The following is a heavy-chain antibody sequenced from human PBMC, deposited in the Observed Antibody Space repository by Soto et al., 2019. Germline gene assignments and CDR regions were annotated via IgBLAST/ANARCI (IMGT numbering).Heavy chain of an antibody. CDR3: ATDNVRVGASTGAYYYYGMDV. D-gene: IGHD1-26*01. Sequence: QLGGSLRLSCAASGFTFSSYWISWVRQAPGKGLEWVANIKQDGSEKYYVDSVKGRFTISRDNAKNSVYLQMNSLRAEDTAVYYCATDNVRVGASTGAYYYYGMDVWGQGTTVTVSS. CDR2: IKQDGSEK. J-gene: IGHJ6*02. V-gene: IGHV3-7*01. CDR1: GFTFSSYW.